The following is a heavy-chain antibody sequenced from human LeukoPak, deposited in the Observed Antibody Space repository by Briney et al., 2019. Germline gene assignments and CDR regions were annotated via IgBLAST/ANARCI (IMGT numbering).Heavy chain of an antibody. CDR1: GFTVSSNY. Sequence: PGGSLRLSCAASGFTVSSNYMSWVRQAPGKGLEWVSSISSSSSYIYYADSVKGRFTISRDNAKNSLYLQMNSLRAEDTAVYYCVRGGWYGFGAFDIWGQGTMVTVSS. V-gene: IGHV3-21*01. J-gene: IGHJ3*02. CDR2: ISSSSSYI. CDR3: VRGGWYGFGAFDI. D-gene: IGHD6-19*01.